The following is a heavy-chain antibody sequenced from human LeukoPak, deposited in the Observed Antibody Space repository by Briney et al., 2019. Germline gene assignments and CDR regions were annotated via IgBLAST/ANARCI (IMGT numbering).Heavy chain of an antibody. Sequence: GGSLRLSCAASGFTFSSYAMHWVRQAPGKGLEWVAVISYDGSNKYYADSVKGRFTISRDNSKNTLYLQMNSLRAEDTAVYYCARFEQQLHDWGQGTLVTVSS. J-gene: IGHJ4*02. CDR3: ARFEQQLHD. V-gene: IGHV3-30-3*01. CDR1: GFTFSSYA. CDR2: ISYDGSNK. D-gene: IGHD6-13*01.